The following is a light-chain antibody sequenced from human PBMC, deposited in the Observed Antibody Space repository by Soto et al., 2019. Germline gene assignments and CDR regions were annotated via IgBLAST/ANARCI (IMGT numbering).Light chain of an antibody. CDR1: SGDVGGYNY. CDR2: EVS. CDR3: SSYAGSNNVV. V-gene: IGLV2-8*01. J-gene: IGLJ2*01. Sequence: QSALTQPPSASGSPGQSVTISCTGTSGDVGGYNYVSWYQQHPGKAPKVMIYEVSKRPSGVPDRFSGSKSGNTASLTVSGLQAEDEAHYYCSSYAGSNNVVFGGGTKLTVL.